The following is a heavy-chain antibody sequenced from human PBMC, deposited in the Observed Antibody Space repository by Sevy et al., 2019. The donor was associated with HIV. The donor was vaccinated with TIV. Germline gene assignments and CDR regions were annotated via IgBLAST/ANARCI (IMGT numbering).Heavy chain of an antibody. J-gene: IGHJ4*02. CDR1: GGSISSSSYY. CDR2: IYYSGST. CDR3: ARRDLSSSSRHFDY. Sequence: SETLSLTCTVSGGSISSSSYYWGWIRQPPGKGLEWIGSIYYSGSTYYNPSLKSRVTISVDTSKNQFSLKLSSVTAADTAVYYWARRDLSSSSRHFDYWGQGTLVTVSS. D-gene: IGHD6-6*01. V-gene: IGHV4-39*01.